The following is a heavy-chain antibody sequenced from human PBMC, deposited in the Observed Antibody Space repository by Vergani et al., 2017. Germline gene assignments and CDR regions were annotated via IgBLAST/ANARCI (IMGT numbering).Heavy chain of an antibody. D-gene: IGHD5-12*01. Sequence: EVQLLESGGGLVQPGGSLRLSCVASGFTFSSYAMSWVRQAPGKGLEWVSAISGSGGSTYYADSVKGRFTISRDNSKNTLYLQMNSLRAEDTAVYYCAKNPQPRYSGYDYFLFDYWGQGTLVTVSS. CDR2: ISGSGGST. CDR1: GFTFSSYA. V-gene: IGHV3-23*01. J-gene: IGHJ4*02. CDR3: AKNPQPRYSGYDYFLFDY.